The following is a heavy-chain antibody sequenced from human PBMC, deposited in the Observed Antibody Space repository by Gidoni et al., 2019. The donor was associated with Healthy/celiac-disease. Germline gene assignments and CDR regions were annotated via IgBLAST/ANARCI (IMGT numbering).Heavy chain of an antibody. Sequence: EVQLLESGGGLVQPGGSLRPPCAASGFPFGSYAMTWSRQAPGKGLEWVSAISGRGGSTYYADSVKGRFTISRDNSKNTLYLQMNSLRAEDTAVYYCASIWTGYSSSWYGAGYYYGMDVWGQGTTVTVSS. CDR3: ASIWTGYSSSWYGAGYYYGMDV. J-gene: IGHJ6*02. CDR1: GFPFGSYA. V-gene: IGHV3-23*01. CDR2: ISGRGGST. D-gene: IGHD6-13*01.